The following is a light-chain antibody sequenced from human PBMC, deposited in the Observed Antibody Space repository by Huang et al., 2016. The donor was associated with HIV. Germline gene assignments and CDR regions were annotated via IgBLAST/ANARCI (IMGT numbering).Light chain of an antibody. CDR3: QVYGTSPPGP. J-gene: IGKJ3*01. CDR2: GAS. Sequence: EIVLTQSPGTLSLSPGERATLSCRASQSVSGSYLAWYQQKPGQAPRPLIYGASSRATGIPDMFSGSGSGTDFTLTITRLEPEDIALYYCQVYGTSPPGPFGPGATVHIK. V-gene: IGKV3-20*01. CDR1: QSVSGSY.